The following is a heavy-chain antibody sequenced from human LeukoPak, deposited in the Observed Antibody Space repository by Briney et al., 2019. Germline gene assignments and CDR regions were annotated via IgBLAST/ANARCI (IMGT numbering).Heavy chain of an antibody. D-gene: IGHD3-3*01. CDR3: ARAPMNNYDFWSGYSNEYYFDY. Sequence: GASVKVSCKASDYPFTEFGVSWVRQAPGQGLEWMGWISGYNSKTHYARKFQGRVTMTTDTSTTTAYMELRTLRSDDTAVYYCARAPMNNYDFWSGYSNEYYFDYWGQGTLVTVSS. J-gene: IGHJ4*02. V-gene: IGHV1-18*01. CDR2: ISGYNSKT. CDR1: DYPFTEFG.